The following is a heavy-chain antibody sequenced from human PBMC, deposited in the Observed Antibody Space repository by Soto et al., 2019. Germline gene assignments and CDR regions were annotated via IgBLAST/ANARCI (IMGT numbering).Heavy chain of an antibody. CDR2: IIPIFGTA. CDR1: GGTFSSYA. V-gene: IGHV1-69*13. D-gene: IGHD6-19*01. CDR3: ARTVAGLRDFDP. Sequence: SVKVSCKASGGTFSSYAISWVRQAPGQGLEWMGGIIPIFGTANYAQKFQGRVTITADESTSTAYMELSSLRSEDTAVYYCARTVAGLRDFDPWGQGTLVTISS. J-gene: IGHJ5*02.